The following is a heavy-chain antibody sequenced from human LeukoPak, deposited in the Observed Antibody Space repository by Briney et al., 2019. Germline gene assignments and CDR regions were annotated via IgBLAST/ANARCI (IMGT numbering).Heavy chain of an antibody. CDR3: TTSTDSSGWYVQY. CDR2: IKSKTDGGTT. J-gene: IGHJ4*02. Sequence: AGGSLRLSCAASGFTFSNAWMSWVRQAPGKGLEWVGRIKSKTDGGTTDYAAPVKGRFTISRDDSKNTLYLQMNSLKTEDTAVYYCTTSTDSSGWYVQYWGQGTLVTVSS. D-gene: IGHD6-19*01. V-gene: IGHV3-15*01. CDR1: GFTFSNAW.